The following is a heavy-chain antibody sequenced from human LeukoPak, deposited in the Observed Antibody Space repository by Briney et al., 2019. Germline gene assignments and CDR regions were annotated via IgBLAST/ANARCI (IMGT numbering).Heavy chain of an antibody. V-gene: IGHV3-23*01. J-gene: IGHJ4*02. D-gene: IGHD2-2*01. CDR3: ARDRDGCSSTSCYAGGFDY. CDR1: GFTFSSYA. CDR2: ISGSGDNT. Sequence: GGSLRLSCAASGFTFSSYAMSWVRQAPGKGLEWVSGISGSGDNTYYADSVKGRFTTSRDNSKNTLYLQMNSLRAEDTAVYYCARDRDGCSSTSCYAGGFDYWGQGTLVTVSS.